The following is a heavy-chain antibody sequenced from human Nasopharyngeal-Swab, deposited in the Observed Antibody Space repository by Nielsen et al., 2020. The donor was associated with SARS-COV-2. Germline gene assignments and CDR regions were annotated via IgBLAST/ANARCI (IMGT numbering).Heavy chain of an antibody. CDR3: ARDGLDYDWWSAHFMDV. CDR2: ISSSSSYI. D-gene: IGHD3-16*01. Sequence: GGSLRLSCAASGFTFNNYNFNWVRQAPGKGLEWVSSISSSSSYIYYADSVKGRFTISRDNAKNSLYLQMNSLRAEDTAVYYCARDGLDYDWWSAHFMDVWGQGTTVTVSS. J-gene: IGHJ6*02. V-gene: IGHV3-21*01. CDR1: GFTFNNYN.